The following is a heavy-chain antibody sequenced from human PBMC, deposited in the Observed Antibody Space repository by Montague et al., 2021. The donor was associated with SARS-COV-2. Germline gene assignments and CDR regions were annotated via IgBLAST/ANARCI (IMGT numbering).Heavy chain of an antibody. D-gene: IGHD3-16*01. CDR1: GGSISSGGYS. CDR3: AREEGDYGGMDV. J-gene: IGHJ6*02. Sequence: TLSLTCAVSGGSISSGGYSWSWIRQPPGKGPEWIGYIYHSGSTYYDPSLKSRVTISVDSSKNQFSLNLSSVTAADTAVYYCAREEGDYGGMDVRGQGTTVTVSS. CDR2: IYHSGST. V-gene: IGHV4-30-2*01.